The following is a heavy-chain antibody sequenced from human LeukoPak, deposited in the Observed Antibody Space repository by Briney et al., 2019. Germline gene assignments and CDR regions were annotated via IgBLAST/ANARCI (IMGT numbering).Heavy chain of an antibody. CDR1: GDSFSSNSAA. CDR2: TYYRSKWYN. CDR3: AREGETGYDSSGYYYSPPFDY. D-gene: IGHD3-22*01. Sequence: SQTLSLTCAISGDSFSSNSAAWNWIRQSPSRGLEWLGRTYYRSKWYNDYAVSVKSRITINPDTSKNQFSLQLNSVTPEDTAVYYCAREGETGYDSSGYYYSPPFDYWGQGTLVTVSS. J-gene: IGHJ4*02. V-gene: IGHV6-1*01.